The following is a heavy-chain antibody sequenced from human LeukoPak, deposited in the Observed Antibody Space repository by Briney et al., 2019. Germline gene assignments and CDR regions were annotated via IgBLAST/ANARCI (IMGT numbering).Heavy chain of an antibody. V-gene: IGHV1-8*01. CDR3: ARGSRNYGDYRGGWFDP. Sequence: ASVKVSCKASGYTFTSYDINWVRQATGQGLEWMGWMNPNSGNTGYAQKFQGRVTMTRNTSISTAYMELSSLRSEDTAMYYCARGSRNYGDYRGGWFDPWGQGTLVTVSS. D-gene: IGHD4-17*01. CDR1: GYTFTSYD. J-gene: IGHJ5*02. CDR2: MNPNSGNT.